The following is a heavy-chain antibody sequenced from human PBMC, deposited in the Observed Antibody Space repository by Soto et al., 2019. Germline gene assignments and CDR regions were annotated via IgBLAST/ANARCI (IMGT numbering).Heavy chain of an antibody. CDR2: IYYSGST. Sequence: SETLSLTCTVSGGSISSSSYYWGWIRQPPGKGLEWIGSIYYSGSTYYNPSLKSRVTISVDTSKNQFSLKLSSVTAADTAVYYCARRGRWLQDSKYYFDYWGQGTLVTVSS. CDR1: GGSISSSSYY. V-gene: IGHV4-39*01. J-gene: IGHJ4*02. D-gene: IGHD3-16*01. CDR3: ARRGRWLQDSKYYFDY.